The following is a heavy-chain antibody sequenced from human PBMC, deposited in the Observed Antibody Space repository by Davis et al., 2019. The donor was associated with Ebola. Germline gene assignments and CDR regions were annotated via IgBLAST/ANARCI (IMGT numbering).Heavy chain of an antibody. V-gene: IGHV3-74*01. J-gene: IGHJ4*02. D-gene: IGHD1-20*01. CDR1: GVTFRGYW. Sequence: GESLKISCAASGVTFRGYWMHWVRQVPGKGLLWVAHINSDGSITTYADSVKGRFTISRDNAKNTLYLQMNSLRAEDTAVYYCARSITGSTTYWGQGTLVTVSS. CDR2: INSDGSIT. CDR3: ARSITGSTTY.